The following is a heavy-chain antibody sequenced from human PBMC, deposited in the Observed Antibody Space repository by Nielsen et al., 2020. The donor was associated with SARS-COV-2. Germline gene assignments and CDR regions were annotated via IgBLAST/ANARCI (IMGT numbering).Heavy chain of an antibody. CDR1: GGSISSYY. CDR3: ARAELLWFGESPGYFDY. J-gene: IGHJ4*02. V-gene: IGHV4-59*01. CDR2: IYYSGST. D-gene: IGHD3-10*01. Sequence: SETLSLTCTVSGGSISSYYWSWIRQPPGKGLEWIGYIYYSGSTNYNPSLKRRVTISVDTSKNQFSLKLNSVTAADTAVYYCARAELLWFGESPGYFDYWGQGTLVTVSS.